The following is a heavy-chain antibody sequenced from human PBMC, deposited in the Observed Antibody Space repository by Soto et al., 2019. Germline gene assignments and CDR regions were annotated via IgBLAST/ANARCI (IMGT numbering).Heavy chain of an antibody. V-gene: IGHV1-8*01. CDR2: MNPNSGKT. Sequence: QVQLVQSGAEVKKPGASVKVSCKASGYSCISSDINWVRQATGQGLEWMGWMNPNSGKTGYAQKFQGRVTMTRNTSISTVYMELSRLRSEDTAVYYCARGSRFGVMDVWGQGTTVTVSS. D-gene: IGHD3-10*01. CDR1: GYSCISSD. CDR3: ARGSRFGVMDV. J-gene: IGHJ6*02.